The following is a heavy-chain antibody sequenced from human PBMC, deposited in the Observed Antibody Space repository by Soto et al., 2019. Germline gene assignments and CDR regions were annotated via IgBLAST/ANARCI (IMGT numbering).Heavy chain of an antibody. J-gene: IGHJ6*03. CDR1: GGSISSYY. Sequence: SKTLSLTCTVSGGSISSYYWSWIRQPPGKGLEWIGYIYYSGSTNYNPSLKSRVTISVDTSKNQFSLKLSSVTAADTAVYYCARDGGDSYYYGSGSYYNPNYYYYYMDVWGKGTTVTVSS. CDR2: IYYSGST. CDR3: ARDGGDSYYYGSGSYYNPNYYYYYMDV. V-gene: IGHV4-59*01. D-gene: IGHD3-10*01.